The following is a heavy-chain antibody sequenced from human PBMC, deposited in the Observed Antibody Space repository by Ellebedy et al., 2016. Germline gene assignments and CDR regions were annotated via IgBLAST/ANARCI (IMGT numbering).Heavy chain of an antibody. V-gene: IGHV4-31*03. CDR1: GDSITNGGYY. J-gene: IGHJ5*02. D-gene: IGHD3-16*01. CDR2: IFRSGST. Sequence: SETLSLTCTVSGDSITNGGYYWNWIRQHPVKGLEWIGYIFRSGSTYYNPSLKGRVTISVDTSNNQFSLHLRSVTAADTAIYYCARDVWGSDGARWFDPWGQGTLVTVSS. CDR3: ARDVWGSDGARWFDP.